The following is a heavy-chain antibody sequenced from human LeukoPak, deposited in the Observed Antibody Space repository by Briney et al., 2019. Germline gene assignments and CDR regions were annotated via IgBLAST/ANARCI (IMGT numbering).Heavy chain of an antibody. CDR3: ATVTKVNVDF. V-gene: IGHV3-30-3*01. CDR2: VSVEGIGR. CDR1: GFTFSSYT. J-gene: IGHJ4*02. Sequence: PGRSLRVSCAASGFTFSSYTFYWFRQPPGRGLEWVASVSVEGIGRFFPGSVEGRFTISRDNSKNTVYLQMNNLRPEDTAVYFCATVTKVNVDFWGQGTLVTVSS. D-gene: IGHD4-11*01.